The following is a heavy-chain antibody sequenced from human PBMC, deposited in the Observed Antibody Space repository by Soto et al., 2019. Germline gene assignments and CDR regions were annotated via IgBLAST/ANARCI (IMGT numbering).Heavy chain of an antibody. CDR3: ARGGDCSGGSCYSVIYYYYGMDV. CDR1: GFTFSSYG. V-gene: IGHV3-48*02. J-gene: IGHJ6*02. CDR2: ISSSSSTI. Sequence: SLRLSCAASGFTFSSYGMHWVRQAPGKGLEWVSYISSSSSTIYYADSVKGRFTISRDNAKNSLYLQMNSLRDEDTAVYYCARGGDCSGGSCYSVIYYYYGMDVWGQGTTVTVSS. D-gene: IGHD2-15*01.